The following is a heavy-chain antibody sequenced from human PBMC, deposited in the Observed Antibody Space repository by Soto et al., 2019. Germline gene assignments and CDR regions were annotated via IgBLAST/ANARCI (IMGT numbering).Heavy chain of an antibody. V-gene: IGHV3-7*04. CDR2: IKQDGSEA. CDR1: GFPFNTYW. D-gene: IGHD3-10*01. Sequence: PGGSLRLSCASSGFPFNTYWMTWVRQAPGKGLEWVANIKQDGSEAYYVDSVKGRFTISRDNAKNSLYLQMNSLRAEDTAVYYCARDPPYGSGTSQISGMDVWGQGTTVTVSS. J-gene: IGHJ6*02. CDR3: ARDPPYGSGTSQISGMDV.